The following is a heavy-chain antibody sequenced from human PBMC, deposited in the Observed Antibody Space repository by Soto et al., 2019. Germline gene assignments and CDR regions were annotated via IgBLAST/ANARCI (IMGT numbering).Heavy chain of an antibody. D-gene: IGHD2-21*02. Sequence: QVQLVQSGAEVKKPGSSVKVSCKASGGTFSSYAINWVRQAPGQGLEWMGGIIPIFGTANYAQKFQGRVIITADKSTTTAYMELSSLRSEDPAVYYCARGGGGGDWNYWGQGTLVTVSS. CDR2: IIPIFGTA. V-gene: IGHV1-69*06. CDR3: ARGGGGGDWNY. J-gene: IGHJ4*02. CDR1: GGTFSSYA.